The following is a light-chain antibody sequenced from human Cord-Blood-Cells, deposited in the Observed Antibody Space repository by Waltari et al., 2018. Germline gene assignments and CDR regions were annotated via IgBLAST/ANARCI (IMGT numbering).Light chain of an antibody. Sequence: EIVMTQSQATLSVSPGERATLSCRASQSVSSNLAWYQQKHGQAPRLLIYGASTRATGSPARFSSSGSGTEFTLTISSLQSEDFAVYYCQQYNNWPYTFGQGTKLEIK. V-gene: IGKV3-15*01. CDR3: QQYNNWPYT. CDR2: GAS. CDR1: QSVSSN. J-gene: IGKJ2*01.